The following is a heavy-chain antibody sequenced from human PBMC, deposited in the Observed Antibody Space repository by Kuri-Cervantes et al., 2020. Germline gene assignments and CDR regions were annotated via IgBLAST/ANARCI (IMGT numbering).Heavy chain of an antibody. CDR2: ISAHNGNT. D-gene: IGHD6-13*01. Sequence: ASVKVSCKASVYTFTSYGISWVRQAPGQGLEWMGWISAHNGNTNYAQKLQGRVTMTTDTSTSTAYMELRSLRSDDTAVYYCARESYSSSWYRNPVSDFDYWGQGTLVTVSS. CDR3: ARESYSSSWYRNPVSDFDY. J-gene: IGHJ4*02. CDR1: VYTFTSYG. V-gene: IGHV1-18*01.